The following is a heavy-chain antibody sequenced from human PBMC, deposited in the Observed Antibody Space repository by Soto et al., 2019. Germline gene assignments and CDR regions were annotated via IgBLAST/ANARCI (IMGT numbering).Heavy chain of an antibody. CDR2: IYPGDSDT. D-gene: IGHD2-15*01. V-gene: IGHV5-51*01. CDR3: ARLGYCCFFQGEYGIRDL. Sequence: WVRQMPGKGLEWMGIIYPGDSDTKYNPSFQGQVTISADKSSSTAYLQWSSLKSSDTAMYYCARLGYCCFFQGEYGIRDL. J-gene: IGHJ2*01.